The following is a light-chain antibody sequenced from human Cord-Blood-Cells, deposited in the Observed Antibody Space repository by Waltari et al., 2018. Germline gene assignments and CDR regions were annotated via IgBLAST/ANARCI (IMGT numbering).Light chain of an antibody. J-gene: IGLJ1*01. V-gene: IGLV3-21*03. Sequence: SYVLTQPPSVSVAPGKTARITWGGNNVGSKSVHWYQQKPGQAPVLVVSDVSDRPSGIPERFAGSNSGNTATLTISRVEAGDEADYYGQVWDSSSDHYVFGTGTKVTVL. CDR1: NVGSKS. CDR3: QVWDSSSDHYV. CDR2: DVS.